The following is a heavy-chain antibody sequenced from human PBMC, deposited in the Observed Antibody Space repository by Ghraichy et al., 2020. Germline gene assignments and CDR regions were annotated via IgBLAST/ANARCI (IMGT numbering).Heavy chain of an antibody. CDR3: AKDKLTFGGLNPLESYGLAV. CDR1: GFAFSSYA. Sequence: GGSLRLSCAASGFAFSSYAMSWVRQAPGKGLEWVSGISGSGGRTYYADSVKGRFTISRDSSKNTLYLQIDSLRAEDTAVYYCAKDKLTFGGLNPLESYGLAVWGQGTTVTVSS. D-gene: IGHD3-16*01. CDR2: ISGSGGRT. V-gene: IGHV3-23*01. J-gene: IGHJ6*02.